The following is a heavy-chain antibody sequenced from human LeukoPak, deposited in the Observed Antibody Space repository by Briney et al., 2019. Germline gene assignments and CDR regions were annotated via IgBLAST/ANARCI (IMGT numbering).Heavy chain of an antibody. D-gene: IGHD3-9*01. CDR1: GFTFSSYS. CDR2: ISSSSSYI. J-gene: IGHJ6*02. Sequence: NAGGSLRLSCAASGFTFSSYSTNWVRQAPGKGLEWVSSISSSSSYIYYADSVKGRFTISRDNAKNSLYLQMNSLRAEDTAVYYCARTRLVITYYGMDVWGQGTTVTVSS. CDR3: ARTRLVITYYGMDV. V-gene: IGHV3-21*01.